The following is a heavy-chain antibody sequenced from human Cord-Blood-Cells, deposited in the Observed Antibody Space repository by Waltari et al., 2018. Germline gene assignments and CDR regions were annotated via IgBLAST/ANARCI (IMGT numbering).Heavy chain of an antibody. V-gene: IGHV3-33*01. CDR1: GFTFSSYG. Sequence: QVQLVESGGGVVEPGRSLRLSCAASGFTFSSYGLHWVRQAPGEGLKWLAVIWYEGSSKDYANSVKDRFTISRDNSKNTLYLQMNSLRAEDTALYYCAICWNYFDYWGQGTLVTVSS. D-gene: IGHD2-8*01. CDR2: IWYEGSSK. J-gene: IGHJ4*02. CDR3: AICWNYFDY.